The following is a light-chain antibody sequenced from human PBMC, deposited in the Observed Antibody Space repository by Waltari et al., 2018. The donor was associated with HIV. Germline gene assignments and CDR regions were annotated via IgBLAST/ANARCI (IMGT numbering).Light chain of an antibody. CDR3: CSYAGSSIVV. Sequence: QSALTQPASVSGSPGQSSTNSCTGTSRDIGRSHLVPWYQHHPGKAPKLMIYEGSKRPSGVSNRFSGSKSGNTASLTISGLQAEDEADYYCCSYAGSSIVVFGGGTKLTVL. CDR1: SRDIGRSHL. J-gene: IGLJ2*01. V-gene: IGLV2-23*01. CDR2: EGS.